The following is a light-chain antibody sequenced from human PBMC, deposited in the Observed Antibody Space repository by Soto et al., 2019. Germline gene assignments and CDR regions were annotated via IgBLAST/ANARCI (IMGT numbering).Light chain of an antibody. Sequence: DIPMTQSPSSLSASVGDRVTITCQASQDISYYLNWYQQKPGKAPKLLIYDASNLETGVPSRFSGSGSGTDFTLTISRLQPEDLASYYCQQYNNLPLTFGQGTRLEIK. CDR3: QQYNNLPLT. V-gene: IGKV1-33*01. J-gene: IGKJ5*01. CDR2: DAS. CDR1: QDISYY.